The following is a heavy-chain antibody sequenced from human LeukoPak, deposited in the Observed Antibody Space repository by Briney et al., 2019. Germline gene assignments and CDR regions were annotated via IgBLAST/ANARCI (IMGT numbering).Heavy chain of an antibody. CDR3: TRDGAVAGFVYDY. D-gene: IGHD6-19*01. V-gene: IGHV3-66*01. Sequence: GGSLRLSCAASGFTFSSYWMSWVRQAPGKGLEWVSLIYSGGNTYYADSVKGRFTTSRDNSKNTVYVQMNSLRAEDTAVYYCTRDGAVAGFVYDYWGQGTLVTVST. CDR2: IYSGGNT. J-gene: IGHJ4*02. CDR1: GFTFSSYW.